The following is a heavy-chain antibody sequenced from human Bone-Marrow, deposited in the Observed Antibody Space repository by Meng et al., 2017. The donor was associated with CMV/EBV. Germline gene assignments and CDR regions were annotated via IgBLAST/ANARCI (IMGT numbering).Heavy chain of an antibody. CDR3: ARDPPVYYNVWSGEDAFDI. V-gene: IGHV3-7*01. D-gene: IGHD3-3*01. CDR1: AFAFSSDW. Sequence: RSSCVASAFAFSSDWMTWVRQAPGKGLEWVANIKQDGSEKYYVDSVKGRFTISRDNAKNSLYLQMNSLRAEDTAVYYCARDPPVYYNVWSGEDAFDIWGQGTMVTVSS. CDR2: IKQDGSEK. J-gene: IGHJ3*02.